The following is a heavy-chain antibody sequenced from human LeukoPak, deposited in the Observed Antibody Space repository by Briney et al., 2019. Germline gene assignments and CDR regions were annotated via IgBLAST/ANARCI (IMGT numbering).Heavy chain of an antibody. Sequence: SETLSLTCAVYGGSFSGYYWSWIRQPPGKGLEWIGEINHSGSTNYNPSLRSRVTISVDTSKNQFSLKLSSVTAADTAVYYCARLYWRYMDVWGKGTTVTVPS. CDR2: INHSGST. J-gene: IGHJ6*03. CDR3: ARLYWRYMDV. V-gene: IGHV4-34*01. D-gene: IGHD1-1*01. CDR1: GGSFSGYY.